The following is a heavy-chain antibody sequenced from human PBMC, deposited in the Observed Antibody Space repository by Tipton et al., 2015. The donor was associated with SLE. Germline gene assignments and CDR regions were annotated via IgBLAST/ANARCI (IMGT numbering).Heavy chain of an antibody. V-gene: IGHV4-59*11. J-gene: IGHJ4*02. CDR1: GISTSTHY. CDR2: MHNSGDS. Sequence: TLSLTCNVSGISTSTHYWSWFRQPPGKGLEWIGQMHNSGDSTYNPSLKSRVTMSVDTSKNHFSLKLTSVIAADTAVYYCARDIEAPGVFPYFDYWGQGILVTVSS. D-gene: IGHD7-27*01. CDR3: ARDIEAPGVFPYFDY.